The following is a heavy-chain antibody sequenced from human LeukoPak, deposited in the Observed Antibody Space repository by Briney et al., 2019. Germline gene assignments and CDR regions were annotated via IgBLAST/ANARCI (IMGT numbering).Heavy chain of an antibody. Sequence: ASVKVSCKASGYTFTSYYMHWVRQAPGQGLEWMGIINPSGGSTSYAQKFQGGVTMTRDTSTSTVYMELSSLRSEDTAVYYCARGTYYYGSSGWQWEDYWGQGTLVTVSS. J-gene: IGHJ4*02. CDR3: ARGTYYYGSSGWQWEDY. D-gene: IGHD3-22*01. V-gene: IGHV1-46*01. CDR1: GYTFTSYY. CDR2: INPSGGST.